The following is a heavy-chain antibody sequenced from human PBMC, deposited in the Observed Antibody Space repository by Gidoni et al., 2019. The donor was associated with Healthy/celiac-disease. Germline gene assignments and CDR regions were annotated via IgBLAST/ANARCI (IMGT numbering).Heavy chain of an antibody. Sequence: QLQLQESGPGLVKPSETLSLTCTVSVGSISSSSYYWGWIRQPPGKGLEWIGSIYYSGSTYYNPSLKSRVTISVDTSKNQFSLKLSSVTAADTAVYYCARLFRTVVTPEYFQHWGQGTLVTVSS. CDR2: IYYSGST. CDR1: VGSISSSSYY. CDR3: ARLFRTVVTPEYFQH. J-gene: IGHJ1*01. V-gene: IGHV4-39*01. D-gene: IGHD2-15*01.